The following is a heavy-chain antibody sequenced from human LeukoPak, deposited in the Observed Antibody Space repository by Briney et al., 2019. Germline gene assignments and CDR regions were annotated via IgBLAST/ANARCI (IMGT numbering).Heavy chain of an antibody. D-gene: IGHD6-6*01. CDR1: GFSFSGHW. CDR2: ISPTGSTT. J-gene: IGHJ4*02. CDR3: ARGPNSNWSGLDF. V-gene: IGHV3-74*01. Sequence: GGSLRLSCIASGFSFSGHWMHWARQLPGKGLVWVSRISPTGSTTSYADSVKGRFTVSSDNAKHTLYLQVNNLRAEDTAVYYCARGPNSNWSGLDFWGQGTLLTVSS.